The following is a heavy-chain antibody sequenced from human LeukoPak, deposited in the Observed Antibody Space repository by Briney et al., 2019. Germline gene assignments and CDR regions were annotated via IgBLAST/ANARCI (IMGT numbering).Heavy chain of an antibody. D-gene: IGHD2-21*01. Sequence: GGSLRLSCAVSGITLSNYGMSWVRQAPGKGLEWVAGISGSGGSTNYTDSVKGRFTISRDNPTNTLFQQMNSLRAEDTAVYFCAKRGVVIRVILVGFHREAYYFDSWGQGALVTVSS. CDR1: GITLSNYG. CDR3: AKRGVVIRVILVGFHREAYYFDS. V-gene: IGHV3-23*01. J-gene: IGHJ4*02. CDR2: ISGSGGST.